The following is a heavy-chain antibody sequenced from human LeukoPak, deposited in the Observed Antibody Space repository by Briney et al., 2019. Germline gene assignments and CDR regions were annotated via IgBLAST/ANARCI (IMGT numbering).Heavy chain of an antibody. CDR3: AKGNNSLSYNFDY. CDR2: ISGDGGVT. Sequence: PGGSLRLSCAASGFTFSTYGMHWVRQVPGKGLEWVSLISGDGGVTHYADSWRGRFTISRDNDKSSLFLQMNSLRVEDTAFYYCAKGNNSLSYNFDYWGQGTLVTVSS. D-gene: IGHD2/OR15-2a*01. V-gene: IGHV3-43*02. CDR1: GFTFSTYG. J-gene: IGHJ4*02.